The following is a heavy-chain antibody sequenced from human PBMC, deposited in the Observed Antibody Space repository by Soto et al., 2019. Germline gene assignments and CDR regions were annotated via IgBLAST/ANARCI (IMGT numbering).Heavy chain of an antibody. V-gene: IGHV4-34*01. CDR2: INHSGST. D-gene: IGHD3-9*01. J-gene: IGHJ3*02. CDR1: GGSFSGYY. CDR3: ARGRLRYFDWLPRSDDAFDI. Sequence: SETLSLTCAVYGGSFSGYYWSWIRQPPGKGLEWIGEINHSGSTNYNLSLKSRVTISVDTSKNQFSLKLSSVTAADTAVYYCARGRLRYFDWLPRSDDAFDIWGQGTMVTVSS.